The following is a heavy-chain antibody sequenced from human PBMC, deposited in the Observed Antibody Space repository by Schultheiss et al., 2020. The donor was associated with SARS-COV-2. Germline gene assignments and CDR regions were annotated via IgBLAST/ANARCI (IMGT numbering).Heavy chain of an antibody. J-gene: IGHJ5*02. V-gene: IGHV4-34*01. CDR2: INHSGST. Sequence: SETLSLTCAVYGGSFSGYYWSWIRQPPGKGLEWIGEINHSGSTNYNPSLKSRVTISVDKSKNQFSLKLSSVTAADTAVYYCARDGSSVVPVWFDPWGQGTLVTVSS. CDR1: GGSFSGYY. D-gene: IGHD2-2*01. CDR3: ARDGSSVVPVWFDP.